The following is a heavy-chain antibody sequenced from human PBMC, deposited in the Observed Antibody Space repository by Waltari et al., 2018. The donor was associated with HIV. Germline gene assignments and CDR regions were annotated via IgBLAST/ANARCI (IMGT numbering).Heavy chain of an antibody. CDR1: CGSLSTYY. Sequence: VQLQQWGAGLVKASEILSLTGAVPCGSLSTYYRSWIRQPPGKGLEWIGAINYSGSTNYNPSLKSRVTMSVDTSKKQFSLNLTSVTAADTAVYYCARGRYYNGSPLPLDQWGQGTLVTVSS. V-gene: IGHV4-34*01. CDR2: INYSGST. CDR3: ARGRYYNGSPLPLDQ. D-gene: IGHD3-22*01. J-gene: IGHJ4*02.